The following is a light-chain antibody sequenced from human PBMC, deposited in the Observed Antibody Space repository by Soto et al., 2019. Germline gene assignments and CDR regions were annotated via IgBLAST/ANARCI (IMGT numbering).Light chain of an antibody. V-gene: IGLV1-47*02. CDR1: NSNIGSNF. CDR3: ATWDDSLSGRI. J-gene: IGLJ2*01. Sequence: QSVLTQPPSASGTPGQRVTISCSGSNSNIGSNFVYWYQQLPGTAPKLLIYSNSQRTSGVPDRFSASKSGTSASLAISGLRSEDEADYYCATWDDSLSGRIFGGGTKLTVL. CDR2: SNS.